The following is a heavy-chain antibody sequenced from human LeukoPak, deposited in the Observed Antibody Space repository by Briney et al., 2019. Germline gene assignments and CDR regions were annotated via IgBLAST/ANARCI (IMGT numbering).Heavy chain of an antibody. J-gene: IGHJ4*02. CDR3: ARATVVPAAMGN. V-gene: IGHV4-31*03. Sequence: TSETLSLTCTVSGGSISSGGYYWSWIRQHPGKGLEWIGYFYYSGSTYYNPSLKSRVTISVDTSKNQFSLKLSSVTAADTAVYYCARATVVPAAMGNWGQGTLVTVSS. CDR2: FYYSGST. D-gene: IGHD2-2*01. CDR1: GGSISSGGYY.